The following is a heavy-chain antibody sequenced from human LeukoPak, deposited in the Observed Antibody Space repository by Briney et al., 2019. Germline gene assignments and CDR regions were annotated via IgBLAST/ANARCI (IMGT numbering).Heavy chain of an antibody. CDR1: GFTFSSYS. Sequence: KPGGSLRLSCAASGFTFSSYSMNWVRQAPGKGLEWVSSISSSSSYIYYADSVKGRFTISRDNAKNSLYLQMNSLRAEDTAVYYCAKDSQEYCSGGSCYQIDYWGQGTLVTVSS. V-gene: IGHV3-21*01. J-gene: IGHJ4*02. CDR3: AKDSQEYCSGGSCYQIDY. CDR2: ISSSSSYI. D-gene: IGHD2-15*01.